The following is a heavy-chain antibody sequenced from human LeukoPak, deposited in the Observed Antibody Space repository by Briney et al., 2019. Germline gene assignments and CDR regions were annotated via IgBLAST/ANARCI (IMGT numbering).Heavy chain of an antibody. CDR1: GFTFYSYA. V-gene: IGHV3-23*01. Sequence: GGSLRLSCAASGFTFYSYAMSWVRQAPGKGLEWVSAISGSGGNTYYADSVKGRFTISRDNSKNTVCLQMNSLRAEDTAVYYCAKDRSSQGGSYNGYFDYWGQGTLVTVSS. J-gene: IGHJ4*02. CDR3: AKDRSSQGGSYNGYFDY. D-gene: IGHD1-26*01. CDR2: ISGSGGNT.